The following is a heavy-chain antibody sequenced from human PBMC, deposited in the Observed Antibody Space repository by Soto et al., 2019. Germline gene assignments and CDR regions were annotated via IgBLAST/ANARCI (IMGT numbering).Heavy chain of an antibody. V-gene: IGHV1-18*01. Sequence: QVQLVQSGAEVKKPGASVKVSCKASGYTFTSYGISWVRQAPGQGLEWMGWISDYNGNTNDAQKLQGRDTMTTHTPTSTAYMELRRLRSDDTAVYYCARDFMTPVTTAAYYYGMDVWGQGTTVTVSS. CDR3: ARDFMTPVTTAAYYYGMDV. J-gene: IGHJ6*02. CDR2: ISDYNGNT. CDR1: GYTFTSYG. D-gene: IGHD4-17*01.